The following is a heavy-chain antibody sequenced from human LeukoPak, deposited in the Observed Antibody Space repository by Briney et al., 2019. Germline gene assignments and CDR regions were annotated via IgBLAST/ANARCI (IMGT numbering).Heavy chain of an antibody. CDR1: GFTFSNYA. CDR3: AKDHLPGIVVADRDY. D-gene: IGHD6-19*01. Sequence: GGSLRLSCTASGFTFSNYAMHWIRQAPGKGLEWVTFIRYDGSNENYADSVKGRFTISRDNSKSTLYLQINSLRAEDTAVYYCAKDHLPGIVVADRDYWGQGTLVTVSS. V-gene: IGHV3-30*02. CDR2: IRYDGSNE. J-gene: IGHJ4*02.